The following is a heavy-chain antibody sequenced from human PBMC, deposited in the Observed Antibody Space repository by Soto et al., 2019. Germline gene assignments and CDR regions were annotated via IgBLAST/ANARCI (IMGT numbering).Heavy chain of an antibody. Sequence: QVQLQQWGAGLLKPSETLSLTCAVYGGSFSGYYWSWIRQPPGKGLEWIGEINHSGSTNYNPSLKSRVTISVDTTKNQCSLKLSSVTAADTAVYYCARCPSYSTALYYYYGMDVWGQGTTVTVSS. CDR3: ARCPSYSTALYYYYGMDV. J-gene: IGHJ6*02. CDR2: INHSGST. D-gene: IGHD6-13*01. V-gene: IGHV4-34*01. CDR1: GGSFSGYY.